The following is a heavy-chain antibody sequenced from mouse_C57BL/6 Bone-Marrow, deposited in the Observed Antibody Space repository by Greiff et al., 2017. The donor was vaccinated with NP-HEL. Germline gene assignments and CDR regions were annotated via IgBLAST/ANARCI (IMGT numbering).Heavy chain of an antibody. D-gene: IGHD2-5*01. Sequence: EVHLVESGGGLVKPGGSLKLSCAASGFTFSDYGMHWVRQAPEKGLEWVAYISSGSSTIYYADTVKGRFTISRDNAKNTLFLQMTSLRSEDTAMYYCANSNYWGYAMDYWGQGTSVTVSS. V-gene: IGHV5-17*01. CDR3: ANSNYWGYAMDY. CDR1: GFTFSDYG. CDR2: ISSGSSTI. J-gene: IGHJ4*01.